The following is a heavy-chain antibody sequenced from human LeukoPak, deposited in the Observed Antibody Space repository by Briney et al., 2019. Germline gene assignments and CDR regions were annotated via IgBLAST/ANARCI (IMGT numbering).Heavy chain of an antibody. CDR1: GFTFSSYA. Sequence: GGSLRLSCAASGFTFSSYALSWVRQTPGEGLEWVSSISASGSDTYHADFVRGWFTISRDNSKDTLYLQMNSLRAEDTAVYYCAKDYHGSVADYFDYWGQGTLVSVSS. V-gene: IGHV3-23*01. CDR2: ISASGSDT. J-gene: IGHJ4*02. D-gene: IGHD6-19*01. CDR3: AKDYHGSVADYFDY.